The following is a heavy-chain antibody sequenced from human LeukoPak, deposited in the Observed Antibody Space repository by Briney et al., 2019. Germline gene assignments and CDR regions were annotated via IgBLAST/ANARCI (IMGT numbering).Heavy chain of an antibody. J-gene: IGHJ4*02. D-gene: IGHD6-13*01. Sequence: PSETLSLTCTVSGGSISSYYWSWIRQPAGKGLEWIGRIYSTGSTNYNPSLKSRVTMSVDTSKNQFSMRLRSVTAADTAVYYCARQIASAGTAGFDFWGQGALVTVSS. CDR1: GGSISSYY. V-gene: IGHV4-4*07. CDR3: ARQIASAGTAGFDF. CDR2: IYSTGST.